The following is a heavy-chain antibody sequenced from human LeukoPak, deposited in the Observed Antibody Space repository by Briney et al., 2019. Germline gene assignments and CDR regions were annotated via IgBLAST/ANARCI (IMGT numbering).Heavy chain of an antibody. Sequence: SETLSLTCTVSGGSISSSSYYWGWIRQPPGKGLEWIGSIYYSGSTYYNPSLKSRVTISADTSKNQFSLKLSSVTAADTAVYCCAREYRDGYNYYFDYWGQGTLVTVSS. D-gene: IGHD5-24*01. J-gene: IGHJ4*02. CDR2: IYYSGST. CDR1: GGSISSSSYY. V-gene: IGHV4-39*07. CDR3: AREYRDGYNYYFDY.